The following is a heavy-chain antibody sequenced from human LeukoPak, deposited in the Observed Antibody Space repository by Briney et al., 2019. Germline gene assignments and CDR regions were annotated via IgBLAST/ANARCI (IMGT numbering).Heavy chain of an antibody. CDR1: GFTVSSNY. Sequence: PGGSLRLSCAASGFTVSSNYMSWVRQAPGKGLEWVANIKQDGSEKHYVDSVKGRLTISRDNAKNLLYLQMNSLRVEDTAVYYCAGGPGFLIDCWGQGTLVTVSS. CDR2: IKQDGSEK. CDR3: AGGPGFLIDC. V-gene: IGHV3-7*01. J-gene: IGHJ4*02. D-gene: IGHD3-3*01.